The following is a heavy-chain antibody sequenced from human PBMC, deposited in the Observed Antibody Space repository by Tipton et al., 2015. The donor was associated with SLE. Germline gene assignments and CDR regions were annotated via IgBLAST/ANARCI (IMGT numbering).Heavy chain of an antibody. V-gene: IGHV4-34*01. CDR1: GGSFSGYY. J-gene: IGHJ5*02. D-gene: IGHD3-22*01. CDR2: INHSGNT. Sequence: TLSLTCAVYGGSFSGYYWTWIRQSPGKGLEWIGEINHSGNTNYNPSLKSRVTISVDTSKNQFSLKLSSVTAADTAVYYCARDSSGGYNWFDPWGQGTLVTVSS. CDR3: ARDSSGGYNWFDP.